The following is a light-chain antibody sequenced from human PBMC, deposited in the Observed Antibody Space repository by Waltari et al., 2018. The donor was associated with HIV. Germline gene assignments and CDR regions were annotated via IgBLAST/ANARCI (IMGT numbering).Light chain of an antibody. CDR1: ALPKKY. J-gene: IGLJ3*02. CDR3: YSTDSSGNHRV. V-gene: IGLV3-10*01. Sequence: SYELTQPPSVSVSPGQTARITCSGDALPKKYASWYQQKSGQAPVLVIYVDTKRPSGSPERFSGSSSGTMATLTISGAQVEDEADYYCYSTDSSGNHRVFGGGTKLTVL. CDR2: VDT.